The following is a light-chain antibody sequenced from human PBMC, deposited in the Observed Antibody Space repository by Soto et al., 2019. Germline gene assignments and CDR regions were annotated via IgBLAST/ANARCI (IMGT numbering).Light chain of an antibody. V-gene: IGKV1-6*01. CDR3: LQDYNYPRT. Sequence: AIQMTQSPSSLSASVGDRVTITCRASQGIRNDLGWLQQKPGKAPKLLIYAASSLQSGVPSMFSGSGSGTDFTLNISSLQPEDFASYYCLQDYNYPRTFGQGTKVEIK. J-gene: IGKJ1*01. CDR1: QGIRND. CDR2: AAS.